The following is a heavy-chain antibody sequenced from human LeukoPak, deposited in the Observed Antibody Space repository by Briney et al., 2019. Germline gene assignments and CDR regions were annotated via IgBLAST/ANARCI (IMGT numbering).Heavy chain of an antibody. CDR1: GFTFSDYY. J-gene: IGHJ4*02. V-gene: IGHV3-11*01. CDR3: ARRSGIAVAGAFDY. CDR2: ISSSGYTI. D-gene: IGHD6-19*01. Sequence: GGSLRLSCAASGFTFSDYYMSWIRQAPGKGLEWVSYISSSGYTIYYADSVKGRFTVSRDNARNSLYLQMNSLRAEDTAVYYCARRSGIAVAGAFDYWGQGTLVTVSS.